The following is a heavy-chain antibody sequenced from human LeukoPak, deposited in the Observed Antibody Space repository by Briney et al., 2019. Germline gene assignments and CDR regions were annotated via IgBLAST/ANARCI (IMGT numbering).Heavy chain of an antibody. V-gene: IGHV1-46*01. J-gene: IGHJ4*02. D-gene: IGHD5-12*01. CDR3: AREKARGYSFLY. CDR2: INPSGGST. CDR1: GYTFANYY. Sequence: ASVKVSRKASGYTFANYYIHWVRQAPGQGLEWMGIINPSGGSTSYAQKFQGRVTMTRDTSTSTVSMELSSLRSEDTAVYYCAREKARGYSFLYWGQGTLVTVSS.